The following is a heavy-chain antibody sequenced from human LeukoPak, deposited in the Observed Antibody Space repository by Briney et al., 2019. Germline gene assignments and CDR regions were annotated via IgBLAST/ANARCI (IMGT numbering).Heavy chain of an antibody. J-gene: IGHJ6*02. CDR3: ASTYYDFWSGYPYGMDV. CDR2: IKQDGSEK. Sequence: PGGSLRLSCAASGFTFSSYWMSWVRQAPGKGLEWVANIKQDGSEKYYVDSVKGRFTISRDNAKNSLYLQMNSLRAEDTAVYYCASTYYDFWSGYPYGMDVWGQGTTATVSS. CDR1: GFTFSSYW. D-gene: IGHD3-3*01. V-gene: IGHV3-7*01.